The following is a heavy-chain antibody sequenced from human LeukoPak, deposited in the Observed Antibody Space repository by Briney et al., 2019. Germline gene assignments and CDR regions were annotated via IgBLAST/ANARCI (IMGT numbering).Heavy chain of an antibody. V-gene: IGHV1-2*02. J-gene: IGHJ3*02. CDR3: ARKAAAFDI. D-gene: IGHD2-15*01. CDR2: INPNSGDT. Sequence: ASVKVSCKASGYTFTGYYMHWVRQAPGQGLEWMGWINPNSGDTKIAQKFQGRVTMTRDTSISTAYMELSSLISDDTAVYYCARKAAAFDIWGQGTMVTVSS. CDR1: GYTFTGYY.